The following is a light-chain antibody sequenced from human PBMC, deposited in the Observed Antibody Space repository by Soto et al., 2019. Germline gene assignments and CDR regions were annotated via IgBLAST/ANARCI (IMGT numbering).Light chain of an antibody. CDR3: QQHNSPPFT. CDR2: EAS. Sequence: DIQMTQSPSTLSASVGDRVITTCRASQSINNWLAWYQQKAGKAPKLLIYEASSLQSGVPSRFSGSGSGTEFTVTIYSLRPDDFATYYCQQHNSPPFTFGPGTKVDIK. CDR1: QSINNW. J-gene: IGKJ3*01. V-gene: IGKV1-5*03.